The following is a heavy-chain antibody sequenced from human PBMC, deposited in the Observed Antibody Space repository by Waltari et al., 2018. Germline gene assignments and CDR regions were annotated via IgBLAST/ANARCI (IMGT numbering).Heavy chain of an antibody. J-gene: IGHJ4*02. Sequence: EVQLVESGGGLIQPGGSLRLSCAASGFTVSTNYMTWVRQAPGKGRAGLSVIYRGGSTYSADSVKGRFTISRDNSKNTLYLQMNSLRAEDTAVYYCARDPSGSYPGDYWGQGTLVTVSS. CDR3: ARDPSGSYPGDY. D-gene: IGHD1-26*01. V-gene: IGHV3-53*01. CDR1: GFTVSTNY. CDR2: IYRGGST.